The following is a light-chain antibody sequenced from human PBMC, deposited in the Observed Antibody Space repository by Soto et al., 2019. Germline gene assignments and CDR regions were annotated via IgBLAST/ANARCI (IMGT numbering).Light chain of an antibody. Sequence: DIQMTQSPSSLSESAGDRVTITCRASQGISTYLNWYQQKPGKAPKLLIYAASSLQSGVPSRFSGSGSETDFTLTISSLQPEEFATYSCQQSYNTTWTFGQGTKGEIQ. CDR3: QQSYNTTWT. CDR2: AAS. V-gene: IGKV1-39*01. J-gene: IGKJ1*01. CDR1: QGISTY.